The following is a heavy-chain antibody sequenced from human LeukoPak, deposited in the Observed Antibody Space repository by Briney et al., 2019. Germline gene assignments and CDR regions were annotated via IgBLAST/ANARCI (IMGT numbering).Heavy chain of an antibody. CDR2: IYYSGST. V-gene: IGHV4-39*02. J-gene: IGHJ5*02. CDR1: GGSISSDSYY. CDR3: ARRFYCSSTSCSNWFDP. Sequence: SETLSLTCTVSGGSISSDSYYWGWIRQPPGKGLGWIGSIYYSGSTYYNPSLKSRVTISVDTSKNHFSLRLTSVTAADTAVYYCARRFYCSSTSCSNWFDPWGQGTLVTVSS. D-gene: IGHD2-2*01.